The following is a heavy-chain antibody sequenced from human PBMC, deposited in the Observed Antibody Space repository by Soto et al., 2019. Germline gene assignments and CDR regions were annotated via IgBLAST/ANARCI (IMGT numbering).Heavy chain of an antibody. CDR1: GFTFSDYY. J-gene: IGHJ4*02. V-gene: IGHV3-11*01. CDR2: ISSSGNII. CDR3: ARDLGYYASDGYFDY. Sequence: QVQLVESGGNLVKPGGSLRLSCAGSGFTFSDYYMSWIRQAPGKGLEWVSYISSSGNIIYYADSVKGRFTISRDNAKNSLYLQMNSLRAEDTAVYYCARDLGYYASDGYFDYWGQATLVTVSS. D-gene: IGHD3-22*01.